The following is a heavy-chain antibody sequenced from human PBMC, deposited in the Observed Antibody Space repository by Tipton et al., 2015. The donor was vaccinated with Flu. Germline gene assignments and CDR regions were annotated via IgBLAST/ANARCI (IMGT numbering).Heavy chain of an antibody. J-gene: IGHJ5*02. D-gene: IGHD3-22*01. CDR2: IYPGDSDT. CDR1: GYSFTSYW. CDR3: ARLPDPEYDSSGYGWFDP. V-gene: IGHV5-51*03. Sequence: QLVQSGAEVKKPGESLKISCKGSGYSFTSYWIGWVRQMPGKGLEWMGIIYPGDSDTRYSPSFQGQVTISADKSISTAYLQWSSLKASDTAMYYCARLPDPEYDSSGYGWFDPWGQGTLVTVSS.